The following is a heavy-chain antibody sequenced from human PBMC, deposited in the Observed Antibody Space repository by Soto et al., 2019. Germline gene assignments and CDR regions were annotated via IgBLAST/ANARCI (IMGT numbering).Heavy chain of an antibody. CDR2: IFQSGST. V-gene: IGHV4-4*02. D-gene: IGHD6-19*01. J-gene: IGHJ5*02. CDR1: GGTIRSPDW. Sequence: SETLSLTCGVSGGTIRSPDWWTWVRQPPGKGLEWIGEIFQSGSTNYTPSLESRVTISVDKSKNQFSLTLTSVTAADTAVYFCARGRGRYSSGWSWFDPWGQGILVTVYS. CDR3: ARGRGRYSSGWSWFDP.